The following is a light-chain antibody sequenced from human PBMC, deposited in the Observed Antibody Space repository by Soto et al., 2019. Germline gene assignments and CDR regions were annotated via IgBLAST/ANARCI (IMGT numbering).Light chain of an antibody. CDR1: QSVTKY. CDR3: QQRSNWPRT. Sequence: EIVLTQSPATLSLSPGERATLSCRASQSVTKYLAWYQQKPGQAPRLLIYDASNRATGIPARFSGSGSGTDFTRTISSLEPEDFVVYYCQQRSNWPRTFGQGTKVEIK. CDR2: DAS. V-gene: IGKV3-11*01. J-gene: IGKJ1*01.